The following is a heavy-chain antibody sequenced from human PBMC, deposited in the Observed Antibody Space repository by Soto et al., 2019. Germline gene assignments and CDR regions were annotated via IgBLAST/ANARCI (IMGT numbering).Heavy chain of an antibody. V-gene: IGHV1-2*04. Sequence: ASVKVSCKASGYTFTGYYMHWVRQAPGQGLEWMGWINPNSGGTNYAQKFQGWVTISVDTSKNQFSLKLSSVTAADTAVYYCARHDVTMVRGVIRYYYYYMDVWGKGTTVTVSS. D-gene: IGHD3-10*01. J-gene: IGHJ6*03. CDR1: GYTFTGYY. CDR2: INPNSGGT. CDR3: ARHDVTMVRGVIRYYYYYMDV.